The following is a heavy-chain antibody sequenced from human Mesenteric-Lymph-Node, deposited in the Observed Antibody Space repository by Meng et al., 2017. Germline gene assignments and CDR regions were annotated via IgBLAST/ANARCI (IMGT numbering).Heavy chain of an antibody. V-gene: IGHV4-30-4*01. D-gene: IGHD5-18*01. J-gene: IGHJ2*01. CDR2: IYYSGST. CDR3: ARVGWRQWSFDL. Sequence: QGQLQVSGPGLLKPPQTLSLTCAVSGGSISSGDYYWSWIRQPPGKGLELIGHIYYSGSTSYNPSLKSRVTISVDTSNNQFSLKLSSVTAADTAVYYCARVGWRQWSFDLWGRGTLVTVSS. CDR1: GGSISSGDYY.